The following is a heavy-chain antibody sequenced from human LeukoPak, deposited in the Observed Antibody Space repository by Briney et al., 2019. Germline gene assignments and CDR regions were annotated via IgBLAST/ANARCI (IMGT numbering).Heavy chain of an antibody. CDR1: GFAFSPTT. CDR3: ARGRYYDMDV. Sequence: PGGPLRLSCAASGFAFSPTTMDWVRQAPGKGLEWVSSISSSGYYIYYADSVKGRFTISRDNAKNSLYLQMNSLRAEDTAVYYCARGRYYDMDVWGQGTTVTVSS. CDR2: ISSSGYYI. J-gene: IGHJ6*02. D-gene: IGHD1-14*01. V-gene: IGHV3-21*01.